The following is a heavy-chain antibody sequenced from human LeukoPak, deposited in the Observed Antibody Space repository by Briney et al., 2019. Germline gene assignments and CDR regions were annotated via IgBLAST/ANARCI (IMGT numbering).Heavy chain of an antibody. V-gene: IGHV4-34*01. Sequence: PSETLSLTRTVYGGSFSGYYWSWIRQPPGRGLEWIGEINHSGSINYNPSLKSRVTISVDTSKNQFSLKLSSVTAADTAVYYCARQTGSGLFTLPGGQGTLVTVSS. J-gene: IGHJ4*02. CDR3: ARQTGSGLFTLP. CDR2: INHSGSI. D-gene: IGHD3/OR15-3a*01. CDR1: GGSFSGYY.